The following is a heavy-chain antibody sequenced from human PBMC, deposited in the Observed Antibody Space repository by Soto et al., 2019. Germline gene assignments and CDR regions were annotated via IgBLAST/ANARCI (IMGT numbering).Heavy chain of an antibody. CDR3: AAIREVDV. Sequence: EAQLLESGGGLVQPGGSLRLSCAASGFTFSNYAMNWVRQAPGKGLEWVSGISGGSGDSTFYADSVKGRFTISRDNSNNTLFLEMNSLRGDDTAVYFCAAIREVDVWGQGTTVTVSS. J-gene: IGHJ6*02. D-gene: IGHD1-26*01. V-gene: IGHV3-23*01. CDR2: ISGGSGDST. CDR1: GFTFSNYA.